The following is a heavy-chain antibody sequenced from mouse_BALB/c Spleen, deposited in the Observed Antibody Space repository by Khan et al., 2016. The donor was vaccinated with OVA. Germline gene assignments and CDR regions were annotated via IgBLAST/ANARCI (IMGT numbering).Heavy chain of an antibody. D-gene: IGHD2-1*01. J-gene: IGHJ4*01. CDR1: GFTFSSYT. CDR2: ISSGGTYT. CDR3: TRGEGYYGNPYAIDF. Sequence: EVQLQESGGGLVKPGGSLKLSCAASGFTFSSYTMSWVRQTPEKRLEWVATISSGGTYTYYVDSVEGRFTLSRDNAKNTLYLEMTSLKSEDTAIYYCTRGEGYYGNPYAIDFWGQGTSVTVFS. V-gene: IGHV5-6-4*01.